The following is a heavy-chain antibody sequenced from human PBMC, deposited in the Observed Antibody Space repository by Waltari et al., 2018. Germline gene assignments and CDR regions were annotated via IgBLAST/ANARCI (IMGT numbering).Heavy chain of an antibody. Sequence: QVQLVQSGAEMKKPGASVTLSCKASGYTVFAYPIHWVGQAPGTRIEVMGWITGNDNTKYSQRFQCRVTITRDRSASTTYMYLSTLRSEDTAVYYCASGRERSYGSANYYQLDYWGQGTLVTVSS. J-gene: IGHJ4*02. CDR1: GYTVFAYP. D-gene: IGHD3-10*01. CDR2: ITGNDNT. V-gene: IGHV1-3*01. CDR3: ASGRERSYGSANYYQLDY.